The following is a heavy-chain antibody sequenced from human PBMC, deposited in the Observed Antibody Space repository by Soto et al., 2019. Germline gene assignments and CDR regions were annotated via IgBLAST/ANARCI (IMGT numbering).Heavy chain of an antibody. V-gene: IGHV3-74*01. Sequence: EVQLVESGGGLVQSGGSLRLSCVGSGFTFSSYWMHWVRQAPGKGLVWISRIDTDGTITSHADSVRGRLTISRDNAKNTLYLKMNSLRVEDTAVYYCARGGMEPVDYWGQGTLVTVSS. CDR2: IDTDGTIT. J-gene: IGHJ4*02. CDR1: GFTFSSYW. D-gene: IGHD1-26*01. CDR3: ARGGMEPVDY.